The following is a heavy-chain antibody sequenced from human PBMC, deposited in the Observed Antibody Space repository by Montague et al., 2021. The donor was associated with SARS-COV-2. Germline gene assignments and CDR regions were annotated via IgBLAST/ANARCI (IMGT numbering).Heavy chain of an antibody. CDR2: ISAYNGHT. Sequence: QSGAEVKKPGESLKISCKASGYTFTNYAIIWVRQAPGQGLEWMGWISAYNGHTNYAQKFQGKGRVTMTRDTSTSTAYMELSSLRSDDTAVYYCARVDPPGQREVIHAFDMWGQGTMVTVSS. J-gene: IGHJ3*02. CDR1: GYTFTNYA. V-gene: IGHV1-18*01. CDR3: ARVDPPGQREVIHAFDM. D-gene: IGHD1-26*01.